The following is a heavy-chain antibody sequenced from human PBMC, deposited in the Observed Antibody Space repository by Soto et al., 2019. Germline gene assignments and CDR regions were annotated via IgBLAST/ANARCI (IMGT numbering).Heavy chain of an antibody. CDR2: IYYSGST. V-gene: IGHV4-31*03. CDR3: ARDNLYYYGSGSYYSSQVYYYYGMDV. CDR1: GGSVSSGGYY. D-gene: IGHD3-10*01. J-gene: IGHJ6*02. Sequence: SETLSLTCTVSGGSVSSGGYYWSWIRQHPGKGLEWIGYIYYSGSTYYNPSLKSRVTISVDTSKNQFSLKLSSVTAADTAVYYCARDNLYYYGSGSYYSSQVYYYYGMDVWGQGTTVTVSS.